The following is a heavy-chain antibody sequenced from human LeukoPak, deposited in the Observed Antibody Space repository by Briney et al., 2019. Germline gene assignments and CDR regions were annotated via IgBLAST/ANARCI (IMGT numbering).Heavy chain of an antibody. CDR1: GFPLSNYW. CDR3: VRLKGGY. D-gene: IGHD1-26*01. Sequence: PGGSLRLSCAASGFPLSNYWMHWVRQARGKGLVCVSRINGYSSPTAYADSVKGRFTISRDNAKNTAYLQINSLRAEDTGVYYCVRLKGGYWGQGTLVTVSS. J-gene: IGHJ4*02. V-gene: IGHV3-74*01. CDR2: INGYSSPT.